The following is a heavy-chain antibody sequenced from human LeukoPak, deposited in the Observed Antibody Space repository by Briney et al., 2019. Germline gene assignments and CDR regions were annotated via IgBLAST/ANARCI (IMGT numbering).Heavy chain of an antibody. CDR3: ARDKTAAGTVLDY. Sequence: SETLSLTCAVSGGSISSSNWWSWVRQPPGKGLEWIGEIYHSGSTNYNPSLKSRVTISVDKSKNQFSLKLSSVTAADTAVYYCARDKTAAGTVLDYWGQGTLVTVSS. CDR1: GGSISSSNW. J-gene: IGHJ4*02. D-gene: IGHD6-13*01. CDR2: IYHSGST. V-gene: IGHV4-4*02.